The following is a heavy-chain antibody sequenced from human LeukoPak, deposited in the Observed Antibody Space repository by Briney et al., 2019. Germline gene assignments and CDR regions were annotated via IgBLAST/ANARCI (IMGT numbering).Heavy chain of an antibody. CDR1: GFTFSSYA. J-gene: IGHJ4*02. CDR2: ISSNGGST. CDR3: VKDPAVAGTRYFDY. D-gene: IGHD6-19*01. Sequence: GGSLRLSCSASGFTFSSYAMQWVRHAPGQGLEYVSAISSNGGSTYYADSVKGRFTISRDNSKNTLYLQMSSLRAEDTAVYYCVKDPAVAGTRYFDYWGQGTLVTVSS. V-gene: IGHV3-64D*09.